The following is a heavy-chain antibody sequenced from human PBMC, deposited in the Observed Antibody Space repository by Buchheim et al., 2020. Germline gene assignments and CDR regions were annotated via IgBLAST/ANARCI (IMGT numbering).Heavy chain of an antibody. V-gene: IGHV3-30*03. CDR3: ARGQFSRGVPSNYYDSSGYYYLYYFDY. D-gene: IGHD3-22*01. CDR2: ISYDGSNK. J-gene: IGHJ4*02. CDR1: GFTFSSYG. Sequence: QVQLVESGGGVVQPGRSLRLSCEASGFTFSSYGLHGVRQAPGKGLEGVAVISYDGSNKYYADSVKGRFTISRDNSKNTMFLQVNSLRADDTAVYYCARGQFSRGVPSNYYDSSGYYYLYYFDYWGQGTL.